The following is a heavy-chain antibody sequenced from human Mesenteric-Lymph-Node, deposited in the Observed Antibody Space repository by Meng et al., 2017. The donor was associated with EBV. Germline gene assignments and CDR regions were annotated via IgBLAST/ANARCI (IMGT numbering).Heavy chain of an antibody. V-gene: IGHV4-4*02. CDR3: ARIPFGYQGMDV. J-gene: IGHJ6*02. D-gene: IGHD3-16*01. Sequence: LPASAPGLVKPSGTLSPTCTVSSDSIISNNWWTWVRQPPGKGLEWIGEIFQSGSANYNPSLKSRVTMSVDVPENQFSLKVNSVTAADTAVYYCARIPFGYQGMDVWGQGTTVTVSS. CDR2: IFQSGSA. CDR1: SDSIISNNW.